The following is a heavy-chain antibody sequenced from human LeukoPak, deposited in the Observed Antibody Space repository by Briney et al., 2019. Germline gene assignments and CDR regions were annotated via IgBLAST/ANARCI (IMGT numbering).Heavy chain of an antibody. CDR2: IRGSGGST. J-gene: IGHJ4*02. Sequence: GGSLRLSCAASGFTFSSYAMSWVRQAPGKGLEWVSAIRGSGGSTYYADSVKGRFTISRDNSKNTLYLQMSSLRAEDTAVYYCAKNNYDSSGYGFDFWGQGTLVTVSS. V-gene: IGHV3-23*01. CDR1: GFTFSSYA. CDR3: AKNNYDSSGYGFDF. D-gene: IGHD3-22*01.